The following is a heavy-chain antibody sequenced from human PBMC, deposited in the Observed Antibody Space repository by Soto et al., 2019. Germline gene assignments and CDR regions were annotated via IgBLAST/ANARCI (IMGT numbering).Heavy chain of an antibody. Sequence: SETLSLTCTVSGGSVSSSSYSWGWIRQSPGKGLEWIGTIYSSENTYYNPSLLSRVTISVNTSKNEFSLKLSSVTAADTAVYYCAREGTTVDSYYYYGMDVWGQGTTVTVSS. CDR1: GGSVSSSSYS. V-gene: IGHV4-39*07. CDR2: IYSSENT. J-gene: IGHJ6*02. CDR3: AREGTTVDSYYYYGMDV. D-gene: IGHD1-1*01.